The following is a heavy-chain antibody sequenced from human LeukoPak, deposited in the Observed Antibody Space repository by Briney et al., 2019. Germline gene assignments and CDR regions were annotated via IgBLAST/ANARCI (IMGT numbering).Heavy chain of an antibody. CDR2: IYPGDSDT. J-gene: IGHJ6*03. CDR1: GYSFTSYW. D-gene: IGHD2-2*02. CDR3: ARHGGYCSSTSCHTAYYYYYMDV. V-gene: IGHV5-51*01. Sequence: GASVKISCKGSGYSFTSYWIGWVRQMPGKGLEWMGIIYPGDSDTRYSPSFQGQVTISADKSISTAYLQWSSLKASDTAMYYCARHGGYCSSTSCHTAYYYYYMDVWGKGTTVTVSS.